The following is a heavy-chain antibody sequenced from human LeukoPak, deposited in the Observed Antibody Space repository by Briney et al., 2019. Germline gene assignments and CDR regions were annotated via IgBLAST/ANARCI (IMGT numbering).Heavy chain of an antibody. V-gene: IGHV5-51*01. CDR2: IYPGDSQT. Sequence: GESLKISCKGSGYSFSIYWIGWVRQRPGEGLEWMGIIYPGDSQTRYSPSFQGQVTISADKSTSTAYLQWSSLKASDTAMYYCAKATTVASWGYFQHWGQGTLVSVSS. J-gene: IGHJ1*01. CDR3: AKATTVASWGYFQH. D-gene: IGHD4-23*01. CDR1: GYSFSIYW.